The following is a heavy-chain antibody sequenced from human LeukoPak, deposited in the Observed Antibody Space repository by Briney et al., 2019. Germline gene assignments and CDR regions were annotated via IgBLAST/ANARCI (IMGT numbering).Heavy chain of an antibody. CDR2: MNPNSGNT. CDR1: GYTFTSHD. D-gene: IGHD1-26*01. Sequence: ASVKVSCKASGYTFTSHDINWVRQATGQGLEWMGWMNPNSGNTGYAQRFQGRVTITRNTSISTAYMELSSLRSEDTAVYYCARGIAWELLALGYYYYMDVWGKGTTVTVSS. CDR3: ARGIAWELLALGYYYYMDV. J-gene: IGHJ6*03. V-gene: IGHV1-8*03.